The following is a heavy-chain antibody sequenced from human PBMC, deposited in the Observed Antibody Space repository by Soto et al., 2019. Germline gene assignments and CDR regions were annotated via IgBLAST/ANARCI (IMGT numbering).Heavy chain of an antibody. V-gene: IGHV4-31*03. Sequence: QVQLQESGPGLVKPSQTLSLTCTVSGGSISSGGYYWSWIRQHPGKGLEWIGYIYYSGSTYYNPSLNRRVTDAVDTSKNQYPLKLSSVTAADTAVYYCARGYGDYGTNWFDPWGQGTLVTVSS. CDR3: ARGYGDYGTNWFDP. D-gene: IGHD4-17*01. CDR2: IYYSGST. J-gene: IGHJ5*02. CDR1: GGSISSGGYY.